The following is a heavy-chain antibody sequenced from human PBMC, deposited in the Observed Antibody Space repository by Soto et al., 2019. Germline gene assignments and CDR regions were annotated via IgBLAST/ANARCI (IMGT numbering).Heavy chain of an antibody. CDR1: GGTFSSYA. Sequence: QVQLVQSGAEVKKPGSSVKVSCKASGGTFSSYAISWVRQAPGQGLEWMGGIIPIFGTANYAQKFQGRVTITADETTSTAYMELSSLRSEDTAVYYCARELEGTVVTLRGDYFDYWGQGTLVTVSS. V-gene: IGHV1-69*12. J-gene: IGHJ4*02. D-gene: IGHD2-21*02. CDR3: ARELEGTVVTLRGDYFDY. CDR2: IIPIFGTA.